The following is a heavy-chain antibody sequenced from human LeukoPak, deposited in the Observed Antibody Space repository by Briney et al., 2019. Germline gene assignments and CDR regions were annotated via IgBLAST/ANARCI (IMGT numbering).Heavy chain of an antibody. CDR1: GFTFDDYG. V-gene: IGHV3-9*01. J-gene: IGHJ4*02. Sequence: AGRSLRLSCAASGFTFDDYGMHWVRQAPGKGLEWVSGISWNSGSIGYADSVKGRFTIARDNAKNSLYLQMNSLRAEDTALYYCARGGDTVVIGNFDYWGQGTLVTVSS. CDR3: ARGGDTVVIGNFDY. CDR2: ISWNSGSI. D-gene: IGHD4-23*01.